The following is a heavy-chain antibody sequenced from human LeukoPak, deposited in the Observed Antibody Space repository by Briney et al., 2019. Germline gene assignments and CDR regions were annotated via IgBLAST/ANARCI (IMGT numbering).Heavy chain of an antibody. J-gene: IGHJ4*02. CDR1: GGSFSGYY. CDR3: ARGHVGSWGY. Sequence: SETLSLTCAVYGGSFSGYYWSWIRQPAGKGLEWIGRIYSSGSTNYNPSLKSRVTMSVDTSKNQFSLKLSSVTAADTAVYYCARGHVGSWGYWGQGTLVTVSS. V-gene: IGHV4-59*10. CDR2: IYSSGST. D-gene: IGHD6-13*01.